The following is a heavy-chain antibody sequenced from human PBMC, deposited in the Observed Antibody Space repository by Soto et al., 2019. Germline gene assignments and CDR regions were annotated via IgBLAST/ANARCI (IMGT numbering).Heavy chain of an antibody. Sequence: SETLSLTCTVSGGSISSISYYWGWIRQPPGKGLEYIGNIHYTGNTFYNASLKSRVTISVDTSKNQVSLKLRSVTAADTAVYYCARQVIAAAGTGYFQHWGQGAPVTVS. V-gene: IGHV4-39*01. J-gene: IGHJ1*01. CDR1: GGSISSISYY. CDR3: ARQVIAAAGTGYFQH. D-gene: IGHD6-13*01. CDR2: IHYTGNT.